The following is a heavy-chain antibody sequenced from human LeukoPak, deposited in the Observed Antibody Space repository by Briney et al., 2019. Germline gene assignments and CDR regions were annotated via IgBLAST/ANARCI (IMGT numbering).Heavy chain of an antibody. CDR3: AGFGAGSYY. V-gene: IGHV4-4*07. Sequence: PSETLSLTCTVSGGSISRSYCSWIRQPAGKGLEWIGRIYTTGSTDSTDFNPSLKSRVTMSVDTSKNQFSLKLGSVTAADTAVYYCAGFGAGSYYWGQGTLVTVSS. CDR2: IYTTGSTDST. D-gene: IGHD3-10*01. J-gene: IGHJ4*02. CDR1: GGSISRSY.